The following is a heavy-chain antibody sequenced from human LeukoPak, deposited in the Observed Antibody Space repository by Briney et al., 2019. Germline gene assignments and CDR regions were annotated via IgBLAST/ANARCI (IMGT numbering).Heavy chain of an antibody. CDR3: TRQGPELRYYYMDV. CDR1: RFTFSGSA. D-gene: IGHD1-7*01. Sequence: GGSLRLSCAASRFTFSGSAMHWVRQASGKGLEWVGRIRSKANSYATAYAASVKGRFTISRHDSKNTAYLQMSSRKTEDTAVYYCTRQGPELRYYYMDVWGKGTTVTVSS. J-gene: IGHJ6*03. CDR2: IRSKANSYAT. V-gene: IGHV3-73*01.